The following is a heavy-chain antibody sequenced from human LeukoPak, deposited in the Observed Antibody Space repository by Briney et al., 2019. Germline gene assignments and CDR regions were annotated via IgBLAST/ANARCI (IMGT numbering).Heavy chain of an antibody. J-gene: IGHJ6*03. CDR3: ARVNYGDYYSNYYYYYMDV. V-gene: IGHV3-7*01. Sequence: GSLRLSCAASGFTFSRYWMSWGRQAPGKGLEWVANIKKDGSEKNYMDSVRGRVTNSRDNAKNSLYLQMNSLRAEDTAVYYCARVNYGDYYSNYYYYYMDVWGKGTTVTVSS. D-gene: IGHD4-17*01. CDR1: GFTFSRYW. CDR2: IKKDGSEK.